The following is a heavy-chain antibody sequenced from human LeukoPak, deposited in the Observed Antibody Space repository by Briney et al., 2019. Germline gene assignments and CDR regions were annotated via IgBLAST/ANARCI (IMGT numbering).Heavy chain of an antibody. CDR2: INPSGGST. Sequence: GASVKVSCKASGYTFTSYYMHWVRQAPGQGLEWMGIINPSGGSTSYAQKFQGRVTMTRDTSTSTAYMELSSLRSEDTAVYYCAXXXXXXDYXSSGSTIFDYWGQGTLVTVSS. J-gene: IGHJ4*02. D-gene: IGHD3-22*01. V-gene: IGHV1-46*01. CDR1: GYTFTSYY. CDR3: AXXXXXXDYXSSGSTIFDY.